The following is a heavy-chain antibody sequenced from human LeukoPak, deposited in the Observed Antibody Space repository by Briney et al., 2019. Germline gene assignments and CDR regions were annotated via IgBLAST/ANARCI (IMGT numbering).Heavy chain of an antibody. J-gene: IGHJ4*02. V-gene: IGHV1-3*01. Sequence: GASVKVSCKTSGYSFTSQDMHWVRQAPGQRLEWVGCISPDNGNAQYSQEFQGRVTITRDTSARTAYMELRSLRSDDTAVYYCARDRPKLLPFDYWGQGTLVTVSS. D-gene: IGHD2-15*01. CDR2: ISPDNGNA. CDR1: GYSFTSQD. CDR3: ARDRPKLLPFDY.